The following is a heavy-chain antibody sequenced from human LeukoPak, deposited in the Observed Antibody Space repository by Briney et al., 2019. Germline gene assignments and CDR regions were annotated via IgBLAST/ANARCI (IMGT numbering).Heavy chain of an antibody. Sequence: PSETLSLTCTVSGGSISSSSYYWGWIRQPPGKGLEWIGSIYYSGGTYYNPSLKSRVTISVDTSKNQFSLKLSSVTAADTAVYYCATTSSIAARPLDYWGQGTLVTVSS. CDR1: GGSISSSSYY. D-gene: IGHD6-6*01. V-gene: IGHV4-39*07. CDR3: ATTSSIAARPLDY. CDR2: IYYSGGT. J-gene: IGHJ4*02.